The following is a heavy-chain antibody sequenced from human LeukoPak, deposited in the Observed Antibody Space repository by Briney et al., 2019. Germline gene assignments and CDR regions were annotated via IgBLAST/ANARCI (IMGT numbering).Heavy chain of an antibody. CDR3: ARQDGSDTAMDYETDY. V-gene: IGHV5-51*01. J-gene: IGHJ4*02. Sequence: GEFLKISCKGSGYSFTSYWIGWVRQMPGKGLEWMGIIYPGDSDTRYSPSFQGQVTISADKPISTAYLQWSSLKASDTAMYYCARQDGSDTAMDYETDYWGQGTLVTVSS. CDR1: GYSFTSYW. CDR2: IYPGDSDT. D-gene: IGHD5-18*01.